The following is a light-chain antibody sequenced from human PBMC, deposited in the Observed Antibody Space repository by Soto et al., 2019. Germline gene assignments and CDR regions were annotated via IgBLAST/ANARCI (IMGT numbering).Light chain of an antibody. CDR3: AVWDDSLSGRV. CDR1: SSNIGSFD. J-gene: IGLJ3*02. Sequence: QSVLTQSPSASGTPGQRVTISCSGSSSNIGSFDVYWYQQLPGTAPKVLIYRNYQRPSGVPDRFSASKSGTSASLAISGLRSEDEADYYCAVWDDSLSGRVFGGGTKLTVL. CDR2: RNY. V-gene: IGLV1-47*01.